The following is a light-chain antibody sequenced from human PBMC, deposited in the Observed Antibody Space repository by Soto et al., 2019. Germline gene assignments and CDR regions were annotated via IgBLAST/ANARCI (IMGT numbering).Light chain of an antibody. Sequence: EIVLTQSPGTLSLSPGERATLSCRASQSVSSSYLAWYQQKPGQAPRLLIYGASSRATGIPDRFSGSGSGTDFTITISRLEPEDFAVYYCQHYGSSPGFTFGPGTTVDIK. CDR2: GAS. J-gene: IGKJ3*01. CDR1: QSVSSSY. CDR3: QHYGSSPGFT. V-gene: IGKV3-20*01.